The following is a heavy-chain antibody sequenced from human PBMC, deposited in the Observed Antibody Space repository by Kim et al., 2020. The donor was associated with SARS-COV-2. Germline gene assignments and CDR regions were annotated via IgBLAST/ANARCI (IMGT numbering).Heavy chain of an antibody. Sequence: NSGGTNYAQKFQGRVTMTRDTSISTAYMELGRLRSDDTAVYYCARGLPLTWGQGTLVTVSS. V-gene: IGHV1-2*02. D-gene: IGHD3-16*01. CDR2: NSGGT. CDR3: ARGLPLT. J-gene: IGHJ4*02.